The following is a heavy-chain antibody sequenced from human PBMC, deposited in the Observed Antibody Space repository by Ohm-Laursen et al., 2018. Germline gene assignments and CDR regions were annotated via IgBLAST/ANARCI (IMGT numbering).Heavy chain of an antibody. CDR3: AGNRLGSSFDN. V-gene: IGHV4-59*08. Sequence: PSETLSLTCTVSGNSINTYYWSWIRQPPGKGLEYISWIHYSGNTNYNPSLRSRVTISVDTSKNQISLSLRSVTAADTAIYYCAGNRLGSSFDNWGPGTVVTVSS. CDR2: IHYSGNT. CDR1: GNSINTYY. D-gene: IGHD1-26*01. J-gene: IGHJ4*02.